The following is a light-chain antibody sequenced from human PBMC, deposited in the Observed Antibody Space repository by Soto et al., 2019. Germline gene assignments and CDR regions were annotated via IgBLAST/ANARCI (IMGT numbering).Light chain of an antibody. J-gene: IGLJ2*01. V-gene: IGLV2-8*01. CDR3: SSFAGSSNLV. CDR2: EVS. CDR1: SSDVGGYNY. Sequence: QSALTQPPSASGSPGQSVTISCTGTSSDVGGYNYVSWYQQHPGKAPKLMISEVSKRPSGVPDRFSGSKSGNTASLTVSGVQAEDEADYYCSSFAGSSNLVFGGGTQLTFL.